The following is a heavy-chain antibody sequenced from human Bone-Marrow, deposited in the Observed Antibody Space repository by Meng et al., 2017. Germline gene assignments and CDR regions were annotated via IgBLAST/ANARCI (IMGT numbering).Heavy chain of an antibody. Sequence: GESLKISCKASGFIFSNSWMSCVRQAPGKGLEWLANIRRDGSEKYYMDSVKGRFTISRDNAENSLFLQMNSLTADDTAVYYCATSFDSAGNDWGQGTLVTVSS. D-gene: IGHD6-19*01. CDR3: ATSFDSAGND. V-gene: IGHV3-7*01. CDR1: GFIFSNSW. J-gene: IGHJ4*02. CDR2: IRRDGSEK.